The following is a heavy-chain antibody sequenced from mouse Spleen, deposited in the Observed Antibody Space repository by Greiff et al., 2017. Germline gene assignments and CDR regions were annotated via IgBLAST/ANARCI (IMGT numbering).Heavy chain of an antibody. Sequence: EVQVVESGGGLVKPGGSLKLSCAASGFTFSSYAMSWVRQSPEKRLEWVAEISSGGSYTYYPDTVTGRFTISRDNAKNTLYLEMSSLRSEDTAMYYCATFDGYPFAYWGQGTLVTVSA. CDR3: ATFDGYPFAY. V-gene: IGHV5-9-4*01. J-gene: IGHJ3*01. CDR2: ISSGGSYT. CDR1: GFTFSSYA. D-gene: IGHD2-3*01.